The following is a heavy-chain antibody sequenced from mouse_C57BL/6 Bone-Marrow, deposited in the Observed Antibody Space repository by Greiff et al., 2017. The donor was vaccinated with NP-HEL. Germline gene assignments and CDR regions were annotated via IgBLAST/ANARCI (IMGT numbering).Heavy chain of an antibody. J-gene: IGHJ1*03. D-gene: IGHD1-1*01. CDR1: GYTFTSYW. V-gene: IGHV1-53*01. Sequence: VQLQQPGTELVKPGASVKLSCKASGYTFTSYWMHWVKQRPGQGLEWIGNINPSNGGTNYNEKFKSKATLTVDKSSSTAYMQLSSLTSDDSAVYYCARDYYGSSYNWYFDVWGTGTTVTVSS. CDR2: INPSNGGT. CDR3: ARDYYGSSYNWYFDV.